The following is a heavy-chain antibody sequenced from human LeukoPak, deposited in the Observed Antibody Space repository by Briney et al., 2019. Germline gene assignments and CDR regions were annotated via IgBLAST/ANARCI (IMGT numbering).Heavy chain of an antibody. J-gene: IGHJ6*03. CDR1: GYTLTEFS. CDR3: ATSVGTAIGHPYYMDV. V-gene: IGHV1-24*01. Sequence: ASVKVSCTVSGYTLTEFSMHWVRQAPGKGLEWAGGFDPEDGETIYAQKFQGRVTMTEDTSTDTAYMELSSLRSEDTAVYYCATSVGTAIGHPYYMDVWGKGTTVTVSS. CDR2: FDPEDGET. D-gene: IGHD2-2*02.